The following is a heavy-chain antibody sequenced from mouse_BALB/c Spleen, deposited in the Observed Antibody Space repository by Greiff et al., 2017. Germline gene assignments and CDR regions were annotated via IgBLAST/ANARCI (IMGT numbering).Heavy chain of an antibody. J-gene: IGHJ4*01. CDR3: ARDDYDFAMDY. CDR2: ISSGGSYT. D-gene: IGHD2-4*01. V-gene: IGHV5-9-4*01. CDR1: GFTFSSYA. Sequence: EVQGVESGGGLVKPGGSLKLSCAASGFTFSSYAMSWVRQSPEKRLEWVAEISSGGSYTYYPDTVTGRFTISRDNAKNTLYLEMSSLRSEDTAMYYCARDDYDFAMDYWGQGTSVTVSS.